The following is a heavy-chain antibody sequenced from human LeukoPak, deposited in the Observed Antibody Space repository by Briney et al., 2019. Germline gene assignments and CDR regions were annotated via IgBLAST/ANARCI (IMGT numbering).Heavy chain of an antibody. V-gene: IGHV4-59*01. CDR2: IYYGGST. D-gene: IGHD3-16*01. J-gene: IGHJ4*02. Sequence: SETLSLTCTVSGGSFSTYYWSWIRQPPGKGLEWIGYIYYGGSTDYNPSLKSRVTMSLDTSKNQFSLKLSSVTAADTAVYYCVRAVISFGAAVAKGFDCWGQGTLVTVSP. CDR3: VRAVISFGAAVAKGFDC. CDR1: GGSFSTYY.